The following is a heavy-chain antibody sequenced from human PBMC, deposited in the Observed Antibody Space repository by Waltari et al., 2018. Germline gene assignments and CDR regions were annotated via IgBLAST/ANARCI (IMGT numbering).Heavy chain of an antibody. CDR1: GGSISSGGYY. Sequence: QVQLQESGPGLVKPSGTLSLTCTVSGGSISSGGYYWSWIRQHPGKGLEWIGYIYYSGSTYYNPSLKSRVTISVDTSKNQFSLKLSSVTAADTAVYYCARVPSGAMAADFDYWGQGTLVTVSS. CDR2: IYYSGST. V-gene: IGHV4-31*03. D-gene: IGHD1-26*01. J-gene: IGHJ4*02. CDR3: ARVPSGAMAADFDY.